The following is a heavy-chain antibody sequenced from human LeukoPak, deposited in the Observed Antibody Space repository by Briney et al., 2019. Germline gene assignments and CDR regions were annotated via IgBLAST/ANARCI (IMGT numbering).Heavy chain of an antibody. V-gene: IGHV3-23*01. Sequence: PGGSLRLSCAASGFTFSSYAMNWVRQAPGKGLEWVSAISGSGGRTYYADSVKGGFTISRDNSKNTLYLQMNSLRAEDTAIYNCAKVPGVAVAGTGDYWGQGTLVTVSS. J-gene: IGHJ4*02. CDR3: AKVPGVAVAGTGDY. D-gene: IGHD6-19*01. CDR1: GFTFSSYA. CDR2: ISGSGGRT.